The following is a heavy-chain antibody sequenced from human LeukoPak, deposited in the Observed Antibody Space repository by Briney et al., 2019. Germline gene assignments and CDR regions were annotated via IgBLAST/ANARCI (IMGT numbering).Heavy chain of an antibody. CDR1: GGSISSSSYY. D-gene: IGHD6-19*01. Sequence: SETLSLTCTVSGGSISSSSYYWGWIRQPPGKGLEWIGSIYYTGSTYNNPSLKSRVTISVDTSKNQFSLKLSSVTAADTAVYYCARQGIYSSGWYAGYYFDYGGQGTLVTVSS. J-gene: IGHJ4*02. CDR2: IYYTGST. CDR3: ARQGIYSSGWYAGYYFDY. V-gene: IGHV4-39*01.